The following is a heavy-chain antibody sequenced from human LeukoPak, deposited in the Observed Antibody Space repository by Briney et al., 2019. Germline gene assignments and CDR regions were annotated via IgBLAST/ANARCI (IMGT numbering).Heavy chain of an antibody. J-gene: IGHJ4*02. CDR1: GGTFSSYA. V-gene: IGHV1-18*01. Sequence: GASVKVSCKASGGTFSSYAISWVRQAPGQGLEWMGWISAYNGDTNYAQKFQGRVTMTTDTSTSTGYMELRSLTSDDTAVYYCARDLKRTVGATTASDYWGQGTLVTVSS. CDR3: ARDLKRTVGATTASDY. CDR2: ISAYNGDT. D-gene: IGHD1-26*01.